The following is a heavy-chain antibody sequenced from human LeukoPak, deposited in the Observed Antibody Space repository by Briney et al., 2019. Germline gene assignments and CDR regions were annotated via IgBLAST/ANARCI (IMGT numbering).Heavy chain of an antibody. Sequence: GGSLRLSCAASGFTFSSYSMNWVRQAPGKGLEWVSSISSSSSYIYYADSVKGRFTISRDNAKSTLYLQMNSLRAEDTAVYYCARPKYDFQDWFDPWGQGTLVTVSS. J-gene: IGHJ5*02. V-gene: IGHV3-21*01. CDR2: ISSSSSYI. D-gene: IGHD2-21*02. CDR1: GFTFSSYS. CDR3: ARPKYDFQDWFDP.